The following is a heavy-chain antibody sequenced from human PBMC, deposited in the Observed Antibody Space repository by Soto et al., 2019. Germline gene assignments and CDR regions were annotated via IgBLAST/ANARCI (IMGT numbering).Heavy chain of an antibody. CDR1: GGSISSGGYY. CDR3: AGQGLKRAFDI. CDR2: IYYSGST. J-gene: IGHJ3*02. Sequence: PSETLSHTCTVSGGSISSGGYYWSWIRQHPGKGLEWIGYIYYSGSTYYNPSLKSRVTISVDTSKNQFSLKLSSVTAADTAVYYCAGQGLKRAFDIWGQGTMVPVSS. V-gene: IGHV4-31*03.